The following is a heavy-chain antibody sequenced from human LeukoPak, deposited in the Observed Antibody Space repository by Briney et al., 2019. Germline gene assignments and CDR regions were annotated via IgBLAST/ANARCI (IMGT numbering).Heavy chain of an antibody. J-gene: IGHJ4*02. CDR3: ARDGGLWVSAHWGDS. CDR2: ISSSSSTI. CDR1: GFTFSSYS. V-gene: IGHV3-48*01. Sequence: GGSLRLSCAASGFTFSSYSMNWVRQAPGKGLEWVSYISSSSSTIYYADSVKGRFTISRDNAKNSLYLQMNSLRAEDTAVYYCARDGGLWVSAHWGDSWGRGTLVTVSS. D-gene: IGHD7-27*01.